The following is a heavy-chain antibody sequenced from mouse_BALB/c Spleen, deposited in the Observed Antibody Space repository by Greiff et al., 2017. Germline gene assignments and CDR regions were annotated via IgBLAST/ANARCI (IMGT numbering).Heavy chain of an antibody. CDR3: ARSGDYDGLFAY. V-gene: IGHV1-31*01. Sequence: SGPELVKPGASVKISCKASGYSFTGYYMHWVKQSHVKSLEWIGRINPYNGATSYNQNFKDKASLTVDKSSSTAYMELHSLTSEDSAVYYCARSGDYDGLFAYWGQGTLVTVSA. D-gene: IGHD2-4*01. CDR2: INPYNGAT. CDR1: GYSFTGYY. J-gene: IGHJ3*01.